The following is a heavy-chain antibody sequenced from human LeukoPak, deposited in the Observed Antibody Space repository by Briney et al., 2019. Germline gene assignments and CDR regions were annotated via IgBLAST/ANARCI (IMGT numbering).Heavy chain of an antibody. D-gene: IGHD4-17*01. J-gene: IGHJ3*02. V-gene: IGHV5-51*01. CDR1: GYSFTTYW. CDR3: ARLLKPLYRKYGDYGYAFDI. CDR2: IYPGDSEI. Sequence: GESLKISCKGSGYSFTTYWIGWVRQMPGKGLEWMGIIYPGDSEIRYSPSFQGQVTISADKSISTAYLQWSSLKASDTAMYYCARLLKPLYRKYGDYGYAFDIWGQGTMVTVSS.